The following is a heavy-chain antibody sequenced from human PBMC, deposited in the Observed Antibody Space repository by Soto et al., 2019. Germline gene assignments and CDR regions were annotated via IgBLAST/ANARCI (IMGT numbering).Heavy chain of an antibody. D-gene: IGHD3-22*01. CDR2: INPSGGST. V-gene: IGHV1-46*03. J-gene: IGHJ5*02. CDR1: GYTFTSYY. Sequence: ASVKVSCKASGYTFTSYYMHWVRQAPGQGLEWMGIINPSGGSTSYAQKFQGRVTMTRDTSTSTVYMELSSLRSEDTAVYYCARESGDYYDSSAQGNWFDPWGQGTLVTVS. CDR3: ARESGDYYDSSAQGNWFDP.